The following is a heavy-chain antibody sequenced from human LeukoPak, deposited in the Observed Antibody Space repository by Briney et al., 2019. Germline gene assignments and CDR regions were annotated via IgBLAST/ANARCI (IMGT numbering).Heavy chain of an antibody. D-gene: IGHD3-22*01. CDR2: SWSVGSNE. CDR1: ALTFSRYA. J-gene: IGHJ4*02. Sequence: GGSLRLSCAPSALTFSRYAMHWVRQPPGKGLECVAESWSVGSNENYADSVKGRFIISRDNSKNTLYLEMNSLRAEDTAVYYCARDIGYYYDGSGYDDWGQGTLVIVSP. CDR3: ARDIGYYYDGSGYDD. V-gene: IGHV3-33*01.